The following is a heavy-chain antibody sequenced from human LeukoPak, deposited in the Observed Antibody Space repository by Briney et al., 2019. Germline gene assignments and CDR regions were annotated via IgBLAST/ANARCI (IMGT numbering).Heavy chain of an antibody. V-gene: IGHV4-30-4*02. CDR3: ARESGDITMVRGAYKIHEYYFDY. D-gene: IGHD3-10*01. J-gene: IGHJ4*02. Sequence: PSETLSLTCTVSGGSISSGDYYWSWIRQPPGKGLEWIGYIYYSGSTYYNPSLKSRVTISVDTSKNQFSLKLSSVTAADTAVYYCARESGDITMVRGAYKIHEYYFDYWGQGTLVTVSS. CDR2: IYYSGST. CDR1: GGSISSGDYY.